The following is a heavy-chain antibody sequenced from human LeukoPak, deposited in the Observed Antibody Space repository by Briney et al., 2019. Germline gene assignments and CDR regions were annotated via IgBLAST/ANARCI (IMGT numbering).Heavy chain of an antibody. CDR3: AKLLGSYYSEAADC. D-gene: IGHD1-26*01. J-gene: IGHJ4*02. CDR2: ISGSGGST. Sequence: PGGSLRLSCAASGFTFSSYAMSWVRQAPGKGLEWVSAISGSGGSTYYADSVKGRFTISRDNSKNTLYLQMNSLRAEDTAVYYCAKLLGSYYSEAADCWGQGTLVTVSS. CDR1: GFTFSSYA. V-gene: IGHV3-23*01.